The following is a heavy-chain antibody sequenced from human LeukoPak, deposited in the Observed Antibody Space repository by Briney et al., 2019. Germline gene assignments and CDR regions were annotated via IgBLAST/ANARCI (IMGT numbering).Heavy chain of an antibody. CDR2: INPDGSST. CDR3: ARGPRYSSGWYREKNWFDP. CDR1: GFTFRTYW. V-gene: IGHV3-74*01. D-gene: IGHD6-19*01. J-gene: IGHJ5*02. Sequence: PGGSLRLSCVASGFTFRTYWMHWVRQVPGKGPVWLSRINPDGSSTTYADSVKGRFTISRDNSKNTLYLQMNSLRAEDTAVYYCARGPRYSSGWYREKNWFDPWGQGTLVTVSS.